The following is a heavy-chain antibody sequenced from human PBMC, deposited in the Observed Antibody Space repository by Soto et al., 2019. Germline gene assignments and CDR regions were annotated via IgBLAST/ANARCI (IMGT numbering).Heavy chain of an antibody. V-gene: IGHV1-3*04. CDR1: GYTLTYYP. Sequence: ASVKFSCKVSGYTLTYYPIHWMRQAPGQRLEWMGWINIGNGNTASSQKFQDRVTITRETSASTAYMELTSLRSEDTAVYYCAREPLCGGRCYDNYFDPWGQGTLVTVSS. CDR3: AREPLCGGRCYDNYFDP. D-gene: IGHD2-15*01. J-gene: IGHJ5*02. CDR2: INIGNGNT.